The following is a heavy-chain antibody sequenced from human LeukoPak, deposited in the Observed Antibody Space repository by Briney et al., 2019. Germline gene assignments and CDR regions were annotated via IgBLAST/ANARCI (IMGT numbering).Heavy chain of an antibody. CDR2: FSRSGNTI. Sequence: PGRSLRLSCAASGPTLSVDYTGWVRPAPGGGLEWVAYFSRSGNTIYYAVSVKGRLTISRDEAENSLFLQMNSLRAEDTAVYDCAGQAYDAFDIWGQGTMVTV. V-gene: IGHV3-11*04. CDR1: GPTLSVDY. J-gene: IGHJ3*02. CDR3: AGQAYDAFDI.